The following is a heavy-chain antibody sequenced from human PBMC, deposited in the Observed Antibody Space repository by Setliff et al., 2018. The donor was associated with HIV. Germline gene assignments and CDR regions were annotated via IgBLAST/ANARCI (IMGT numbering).Heavy chain of an antibody. Sequence: SETLSLTCTVSGGSISSSIYYWGWIRQPPGKGLEWIGFIYYSGSTYYYGGSTYYNPSLKSRVTISVDTSKNQFSLKLSSVTAADAAVYYCARHDTEYSSYPIDYWGQGNLVTVSS. CDR3: ARHDTEYSSYPIDY. CDR1: GGSISSSIYY. CDR2: IYYSGSTYYYGGST. V-gene: IGHV4-39*01. D-gene: IGHD6-6*01. J-gene: IGHJ4*02.